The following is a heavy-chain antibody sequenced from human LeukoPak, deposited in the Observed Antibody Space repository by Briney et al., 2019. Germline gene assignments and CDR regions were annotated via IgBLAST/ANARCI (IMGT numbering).Heavy chain of an antibody. V-gene: IGHV3-30*18. CDR3: AKDAFYI. CDR2: ITYDGSNK. CDR1: TFTFSSYG. J-gene: IGHJ3*02. Sequence: GGSLRLSCAASTFTFSSYGMHWVRQAPGKELEWVAVITYDGSNKYYADSVKGRFTISRDNCKNTLYLQMNSLRAEDTAVYYCAKDAFYIWGQGTMVTVSS.